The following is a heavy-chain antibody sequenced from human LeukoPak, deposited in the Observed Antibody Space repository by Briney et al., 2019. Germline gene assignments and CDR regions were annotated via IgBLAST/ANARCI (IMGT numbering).Heavy chain of an antibody. CDR2: IYYSGST. J-gene: IGHJ4*02. V-gene: IGHV4-39*01. CDR3: VRLAASLGYCSGGSCLKRGFDY. Sequence: SETLSLTCTVSGGSISSSSYYWGWIRQPPGKGLEWIGSIYYSGSTYYNPSLKSRVTISVDTSKNQFSLKLSSVTAADTAVYYCVRLAASLGYCSGGSCLKRGFDYWGQGTLVTVSS. D-gene: IGHD2-15*01. CDR1: GGSISSSSYY.